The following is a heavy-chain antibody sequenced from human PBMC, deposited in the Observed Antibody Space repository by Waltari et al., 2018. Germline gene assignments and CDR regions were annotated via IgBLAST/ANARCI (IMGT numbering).Heavy chain of an antibody. CDR3: ARGTPELRYFDWLLWGCFFDY. CDR2: INHSGST. Sequence: QVQLQQWGAGLLKPSETLSLTCAVYGGSFSGYYWSWIRQPPGKGLEWIGEINHSGSTNYNPSLKCRVTISVDTSKNQFSLKLSSVTAADTAVYYCARGTPELRYFDWLLWGCFFDYWGQGTLVTVSS. D-gene: IGHD3-9*01. CDR1: GGSFSGYY. J-gene: IGHJ4*02. V-gene: IGHV4-34*01.